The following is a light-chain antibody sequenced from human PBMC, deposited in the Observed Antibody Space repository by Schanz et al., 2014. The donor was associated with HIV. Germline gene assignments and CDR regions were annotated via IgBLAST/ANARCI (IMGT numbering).Light chain of an antibody. CDR3: CSFTSSNTLL. J-gene: IGLJ2*01. CDR1: SSDIGGYNF. Sequence: QSVLTQAASVSGSPGQSITISCTGTSSDIGGYNFVSWYQQHPGKAPKLMIYDVNNRPSGVSNRFSASKSGNTASLTISGLQAEDEADYYCCSFTSSNTLLFGGGTKLTVL. CDR2: DVN. V-gene: IGLV2-14*01.